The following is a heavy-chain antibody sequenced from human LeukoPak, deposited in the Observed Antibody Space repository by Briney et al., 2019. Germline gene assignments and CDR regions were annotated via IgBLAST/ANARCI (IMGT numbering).Heavy chain of an antibody. D-gene: IGHD6-19*01. Sequence: ASVKVSCKTSGYTFTGYYMHWVRQAPGQGLEWMGWINPNSGGTNYAQKFQGRVTMTRDTSISTAYMELSRLRSDDTAVYYCASLAVAAKEPDAFDIWGQGTMVTVSS. J-gene: IGHJ3*02. CDR2: INPNSGGT. V-gene: IGHV1-2*02. CDR1: GYTFTGYY. CDR3: ASLAVAAKEPDAFDI.